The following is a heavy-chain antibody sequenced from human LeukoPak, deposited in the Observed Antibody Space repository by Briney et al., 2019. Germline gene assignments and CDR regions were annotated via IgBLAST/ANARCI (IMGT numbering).Heavy chain of an antibody. D-gene: IGHD7-27*01. Sequence: GGSLRLSCAASGLTFSSYWMTWVRQAPGKGLEWVANIKQGGSESYYVDSVKGRFTISRDNAKNSLYLQMNSLRAEDTAVYYCARAKLGGTFFDIWGQGTMITVSS. V-gene: IGHV3-7*04. CDR3: ARAKLGGTFFDI. J-gene: IGHJ3*02. CDR1: GLTFSSYW. CDR2: IKQGGSES.